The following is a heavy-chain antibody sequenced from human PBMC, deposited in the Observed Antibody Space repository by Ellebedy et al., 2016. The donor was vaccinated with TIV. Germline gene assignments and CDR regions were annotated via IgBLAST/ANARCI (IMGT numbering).Heavy chain of an antibody. CDR3: ARDWNSVAD. J-gene: IGHJ4*02. D-gene: IGHD1-7*01. V-gene: IGHV3-74*01. Sequence: GGSLRLXCAASGFSFSTFGMSWVRQAPGKGLVWVSRISIDGSGTTYAESVKGRFTSSRDNAKNTLYLQMNSLRAEDTAAYYCARDWNSVADWGQGTLVTVSS. CDR2: ISIDGSGT. CDR1: GFSFSTFG.